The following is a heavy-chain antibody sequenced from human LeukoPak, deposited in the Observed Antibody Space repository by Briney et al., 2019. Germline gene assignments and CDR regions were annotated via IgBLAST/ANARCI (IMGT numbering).Heavy chain of an antibody. V-gene: IGHV3-23*01. CDR2: VSGGGGST. J-gene: IGHJ6*02. Sequence: GGSLRLSCVASGFMFSNYAMNWVRQAPGKGLEWVSGVSGGGGSTHYADSVKGRFIISRDNSKNTLYLQMDSLRAEDTAVYYCARVGYSSSWYPPFHYYYGMDVWGQGTTVTVSS. CDR3: ARVGYSSSWYPPFHYYYGMDV. CDR1: GFMFSNYA. D-gene: IGHD6-13*01.